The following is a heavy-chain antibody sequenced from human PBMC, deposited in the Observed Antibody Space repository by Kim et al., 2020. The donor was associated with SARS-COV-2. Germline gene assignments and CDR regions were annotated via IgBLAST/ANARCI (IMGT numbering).Heavy chain of an antibody. CDR2: FTAATGHA. Sequence: ASVKVSCKASGYTFSTYDIHWVRQAPGQGLEWMGVFTAATGHAEYSRKFQGRVTITRDTSTNTAYVEMSSLRYEDTDVYYCARALAAGTGCWGQGTLATVSS. CDR3: ARALAAGTGC. J-gene: IGHJ4*02. CDR1: GYTFSTYD. V-gene: IGHV1-3*01. D-gene: IGHD6-13*01.